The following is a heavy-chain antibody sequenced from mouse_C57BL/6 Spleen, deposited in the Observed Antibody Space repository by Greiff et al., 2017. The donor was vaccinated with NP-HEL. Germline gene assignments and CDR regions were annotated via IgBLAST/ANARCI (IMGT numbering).Heavy chain of an antibody. D-gene: IGHD2-1*01. J-gene: IGHJ3*01. V-gene: IGHV5-4*01. CDR3: ASNYGFAY. CDR2: ISDGGSYT. Sequence: DVQLVESGGGLVKPGGSLKLSCAASGFTFSSYAMSWVRQTPEKRLEWVATISDGGSYTYYPDNVKGRFTISRDNAKNNLYLQMSHLKSEDTAMYYCASNYGFAYWGQGTLVTVSA. CDR1: GFTFSSYA.